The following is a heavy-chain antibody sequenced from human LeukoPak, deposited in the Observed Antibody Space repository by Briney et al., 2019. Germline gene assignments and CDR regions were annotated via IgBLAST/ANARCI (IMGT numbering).Heavy chain of an antibody. V-gene: IGHV1-46*01. CDR1: GYTFTSYY. Sequence: ASVKVSCKASGYTFTSYYMHWVRQAPGQGLEGMGIINPSGGSTSYAQKFQGRVTMTRDMSTSTVYMELSRLRSEDTAVYYCAREGYCSGGSCYRVRQNWFDPWGQGTLVTVSS. CDR3: AREGYCSGGSCYRVRQNWFDP. CDR2: INPSGGST. D-gene: IGHD2-15*01. J-gene: IGHJ5*02.